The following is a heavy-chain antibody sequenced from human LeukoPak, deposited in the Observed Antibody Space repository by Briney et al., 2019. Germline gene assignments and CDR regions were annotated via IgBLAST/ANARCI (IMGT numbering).Heavy chain of an antibody. CDR2: IYHSGST. Sequence: PSQTLSLTCAVSGGSISSGGYSWSWIRQPPGKGLEWIGYIYHSGSTYYNPSLKSRVTISVDRSKNQFSLKLSSVTAADTAVYYCARGDSSGWSLYYFDYWGQGTLVTVSS. J-gene: IGHJ4*02. V-gene: IGHV4-30-2*01. CDR3: ARGDSSGWSLYYFDY. D-gene: IGHD6-19*01. CDR1: GGSISSGGYS.